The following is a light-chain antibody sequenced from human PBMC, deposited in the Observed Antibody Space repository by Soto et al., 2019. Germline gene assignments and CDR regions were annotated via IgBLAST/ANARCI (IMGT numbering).Light chain of an antibody. V-gene: IGLV1-40*01. CDR1: SSNIGADYT. J-gene: IGLJ1*01. CDR3: QSYDNTLGGSYV. Sequence: QSVLTQPPSVSGAPGQRVTLSCTGSSSNIGADYTVHWYQLLPGAAPKLLIYANNNRPSGVPDRFSGSKSGTSASLAITGLQAEDEADYYCQSYDNTLGGSYVFGTGTKVTVL. CDR2: ANN.